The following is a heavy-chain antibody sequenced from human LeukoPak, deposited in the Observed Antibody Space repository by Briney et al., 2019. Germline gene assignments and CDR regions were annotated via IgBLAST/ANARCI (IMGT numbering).Heavy chain of an antibody. CDR2: IDYLGRT. CDR1: GESFRHYY. D-gene: IGHD3-16*01. Sequence: SETLSLTCAVYGESFRHYYWTWIRQTSAKGLEWIGEIDYLGRTSYNPSLKSRLTISVDTSKNQFSLRLSSITAADTAVYYCARPVWCSATICTGPFDVWGQGTLVTVSS. J-gene: IGHJ4*02. CDR3: ARPVWCSATICTGPFDV. V-gene: IGHV4-34*01.